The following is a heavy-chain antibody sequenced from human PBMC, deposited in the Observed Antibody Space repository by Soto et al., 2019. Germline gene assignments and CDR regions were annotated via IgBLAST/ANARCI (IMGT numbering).Heavy chain of an antibody. CDR2: IYPGDSDT. Sequence: PGESLKISCKGSGYSFTSYWIGWVRQMPGKGLEWMGIIYPGDSDTRYSPSFQGQVTISADKSISTAYLQWSSLKASDTAMYYCARDPDPPAPIHASNWFDPWGQGTLVTVSS. CDR1: GYSFTSYW. D-gene: IGHD2-2*02. CDR3: ARDPDPPAPIHASNWFDP. J-gene: IGHJ5*02. V-gene: IGHV5-51*01.